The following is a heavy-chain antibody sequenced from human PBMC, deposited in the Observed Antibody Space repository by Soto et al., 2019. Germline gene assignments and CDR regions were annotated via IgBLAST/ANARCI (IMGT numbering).Heavy chain of an antibody. CDR1: GGSISSYY. CDR2: IYYSGST. Sequence: SETLSLTCTVSGGSISSYYWSWIRQPPGKGLEWIGYIYYSGSTNYNPSLKSRVTISVDTSKNQFSLKLSSVTAADTAVYHCARDYVGYCSSTSCYLGAFDIWGQGTMVTVSS. V-gene: IGHV4-59*01. J-gene: IGHJ3*02. CDR3: ARDYVGYCSSTSCYLGAFDI. D-gene: IGHD2-2*01.